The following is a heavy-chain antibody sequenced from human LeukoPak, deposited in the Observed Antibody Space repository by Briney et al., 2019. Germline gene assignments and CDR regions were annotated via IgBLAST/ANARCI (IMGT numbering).Heavy chain of an antibody. Sequence: SETLSLTCAVYGGSLSNYYWSWIRQPPGKGLEWIGEINHSGSANYNPSLKSRVTISVDMSKNQFSLELSFVTAADTAVYYCARGPASGSNFAWFDPWGQGTLVTVSS. J-gene: IGHJ5*02. D-gene: IGHD3-10*01. V-gene: IGHV4-34*01. CDR1: GGSLSNYY. CDR3: ARGPASGSNFAWFDP. CDR2: INHSGSA.